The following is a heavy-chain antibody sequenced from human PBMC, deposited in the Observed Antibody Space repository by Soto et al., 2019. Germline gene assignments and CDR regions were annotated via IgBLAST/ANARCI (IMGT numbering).Heavy chain of an antibody. J-gene: IGHJ4*02. CDR2: ISSSSSYI. Sequence: PVGYLIPSCAASEFTCSSYSLNWVRQAPGKGLEWVSSISSSSSYIYYAETVKGRFTISRDNAKNSLYLQMNSLRPADTDVYYCARASRLRWSNFDYWGQGTLVTVSS. CDR3: ARASRLRWSNFDY. CDR1: EFTCSSYS. D-gene: IGHD6-13*01. V-gene: IGHV3-21*01.